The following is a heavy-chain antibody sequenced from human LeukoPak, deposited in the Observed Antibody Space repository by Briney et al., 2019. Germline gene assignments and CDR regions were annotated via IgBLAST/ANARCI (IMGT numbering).Heavy chain of an antibody. CDR3: AREQPVERWFDP. Sequence: PGGSLRLSCAPSGFTFSSYSMNWVRQAPGKGLEWVSSISSSSYIYYADSVKGRLTISRDNAKNSLYLQMNSLRAEDTAVYYCAREQPVERWFDPWGQGTLVTVSS. CDR1: GFTFSSYS. D-gene: IGHD6-13*01. CDR2: ISSSSYI. V-gene: IGHV3-21*01. J-gene: IGHJ5*02.